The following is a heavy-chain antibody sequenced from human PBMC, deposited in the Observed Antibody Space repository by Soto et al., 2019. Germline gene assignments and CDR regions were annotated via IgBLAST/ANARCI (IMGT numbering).Heavy chain of an antibody. J-gene: IGHJ4*02. CDR2: INAGYGNT. D-gene: IGHD7-27*01. Sequence: ASVKVSCKASGYTFSSYAMHCVLQAPGQRLEWMGWINAGYGNTKSSQKFQDRVTISRDTSASTAYMELTSLRSGDTAVYYCARDTGDGTFDFWGQGTLVTVSS. CDR1: GYTFSSYA. V-gene: IGHV1-3*01. CDR3: ARDTGDGTFDF.